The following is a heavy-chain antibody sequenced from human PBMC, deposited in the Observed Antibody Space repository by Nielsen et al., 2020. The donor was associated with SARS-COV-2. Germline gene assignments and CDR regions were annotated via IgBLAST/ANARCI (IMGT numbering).Heavy chain of an antibody. D-gene: IGHD2-2*01. V-gene: IGHV4-4*02. J-gene: IGHJ6*02. CDR2: IYHSGST. Sequence: WIRQPPGKGLEWIGEIYHSGSTNYNPSLKSRVTISVDKSKNQFSLKLSSVTAADTAVYYCARDYGVLGYCSSTSCYRDYYYGMDVWGQGTTVTVSS. CDR3: ARDYGVLGYCSSTSCYRDYYYGMDV.